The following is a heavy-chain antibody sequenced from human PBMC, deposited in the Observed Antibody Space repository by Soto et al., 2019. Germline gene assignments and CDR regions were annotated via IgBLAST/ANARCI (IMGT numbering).Heavy chain of an antibody. CDR3: AKGPRLDILTGPVDY. CDR1: GFTFSSYG. Sequence: QVQLVESGGGVVQPGRSLRLSCAASGFTFSSYGMHWVRQAPGKWLEWVAVISYDGSNKYYADSVKGRFTISRDNSKNTLYLQMNSLRAEDTAVYYCAKGPRLDILTGPVDYWGQGTLVTVSS. V-gene: IGHV3-30*18. J-gene: IGHJ4*02. D-gene: IGHD3-9*01. CDR2: ISYDGSNK.